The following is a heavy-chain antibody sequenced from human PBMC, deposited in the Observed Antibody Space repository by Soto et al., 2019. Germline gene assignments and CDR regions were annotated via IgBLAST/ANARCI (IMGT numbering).Heavy chain of an antibody. CDR1: GFTFSNYA. Sequence: EVHLLESGGGLVQPGGSLRLSCAASGFTFSNYAMSWVRRAPGQGLEWVASISASGGATFYAESMKGRFITSRDSSKNTLYLQMKSLRVEDTAVYYSAKTRTATAGCYPSWSQGTLVPASS. J-gene: IGHJ4*02. CDR2: ISASGGAT. D-gene: IGHD6-25*01. V-gene: IGHV3-23*01. CDR3: AKTRTATAGCYPS.